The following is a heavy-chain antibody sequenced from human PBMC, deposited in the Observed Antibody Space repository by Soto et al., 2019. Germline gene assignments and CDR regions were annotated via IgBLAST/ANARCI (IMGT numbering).Heavy chain of an antibody. CDR3: ARDLITGTTFGFDY. CDR1: GFTFSSYG. Sequence: GGSLRLSCAASGFTFSSYGMHWVRQAPGKGLEWVAVIWYDGSNKYYADSVKGRFTISRDNSKNTLYLQMNSLRAEDTAVYYCARDLITGTTFGFDYWGQGTLVTVSS. CDR2: IWYDGSNK. D-gene: IGHD1-7*01. J-gene: IGHJ4*02. V-gene: IGHV3-33*01.